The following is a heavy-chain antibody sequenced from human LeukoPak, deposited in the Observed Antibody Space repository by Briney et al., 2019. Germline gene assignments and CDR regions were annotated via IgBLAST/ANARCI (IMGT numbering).Heavy chain of an antibody. J-gene: IGHJ4*02. CDR2: INPSGGST. D-gene: IGHD7-27*01. V-gene: IGHV1-46*01. CDR3: ARVPKLGPRGFSFDC. Sequence: ASVKVSCKASRYTFTSYYMHWVRQAPGQGLEWMGIINPSGGSTSYAQEFQGRVTMTRDTSTSTVYMELSSLRSEDTAVYCCARVPKLGPRGFSFDCWGQGTLVAVSS. CDR1: RYTFTSYY.